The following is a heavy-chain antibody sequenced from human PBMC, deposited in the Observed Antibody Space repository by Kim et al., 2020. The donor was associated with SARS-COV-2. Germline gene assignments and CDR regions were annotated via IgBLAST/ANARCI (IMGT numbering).Heavy chain of an antibody. CDR3: ASRVDSDRGATPGGVDY. V-gene: IGHV4-39*02. Sequence: SETLSLTCTVSGGSISSSSFYWGWIRQPPGKGLEWIGSFHYSGSTYYNPSFKSRVTISVDTSKNHFSLKLSSVTAADTAVYYCASRVDSDRGATPGGVDYWGQGTLVTVSS. D-gene: IGHD1-26*01. CDR1: GGSISSSSFY. J-gene: IGHJ4*02. CDR2: FHYSGST.